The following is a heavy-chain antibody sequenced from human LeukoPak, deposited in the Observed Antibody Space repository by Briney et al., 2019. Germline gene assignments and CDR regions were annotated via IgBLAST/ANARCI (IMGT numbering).Heavy chain of an antibody. V-gene: IGHV3-30*04. J-gene: IGHJ4*02. Sequence: AGSLSLSCAASGFTFSSYAMHWVRQAPGKGLEWVAVISYDGSNKYYADSVKGRFTISRDNSKNTLYLQMNSLRAEDTAVYYCARVGATVTRQAYFDYWGQGTLVTVSS. CDR1: GFTFSSYA. D-gene: IGHD4-17*01. CDR3: ARVGATVTRQAYFDY. CDR2: ISYDGSNK.